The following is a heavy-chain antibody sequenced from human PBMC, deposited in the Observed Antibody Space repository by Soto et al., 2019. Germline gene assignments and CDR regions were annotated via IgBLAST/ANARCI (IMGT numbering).Heavy chain of an antibody. CDR2: IYYSGST. CDR1: GGSISSGGYY. J-gene: IGHJ4*02. V-gene: IGHV4-31*03. CDR3: AREAGGRDGDYVSGSDY. D-gene: IGHD4-17*01. Sequence: QVQLQESGPGLVKPSQTLSLTCTVSGGSISSGGYYWSWIRQHPGKGLEWIGYIYYSGSTYYNPSLKRRVTISVDTSKNQFALKLSSVTAADTAVYYCAREAGGRDGDYVSGSDYWGQGTLVTVSS.